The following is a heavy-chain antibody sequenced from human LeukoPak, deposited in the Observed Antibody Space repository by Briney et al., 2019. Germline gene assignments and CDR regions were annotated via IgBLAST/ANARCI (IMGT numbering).Heavy chain of an antibody. V-gene: IGHV1-18*04. CDR3: ARYYSSSSFDY. J-gene: IGHJ4*02. CDR1: GYTFINYD. D-gene: IGHD6-13*01. CDR2: ISAYNGNT. Sequence: GASVKVSCKASGYTFINYDISWVRQAPGQGIEWMGWISAYNGNTNYAQKLQGRVTMTTDTSTSTAYMELRSLRSDDTAVYYCARYYSSSSFDYWGQGTLVTVSS.